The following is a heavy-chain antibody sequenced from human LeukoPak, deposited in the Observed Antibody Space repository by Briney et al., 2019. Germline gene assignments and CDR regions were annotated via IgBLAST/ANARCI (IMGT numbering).Heavy chain of an antibody. CDR2: IYPGDSDT. Sequence: RHGESLKISCKGSGYSFTNYWIGWVRQMPGKGLEWMGIIYPGDSDTRYSPSFQGQVTISADKSISTAYLHWSSLKASDTAIYYCARSGELSRFRFEYWGQGTLVTVSS. CDR1: GYSFTNYW. D-gene: IGHD3-10*01. V-gene: IGHV5-51*01. CDR3: ARSGELSRFRFEY. J-gene: IGHJ4*02.